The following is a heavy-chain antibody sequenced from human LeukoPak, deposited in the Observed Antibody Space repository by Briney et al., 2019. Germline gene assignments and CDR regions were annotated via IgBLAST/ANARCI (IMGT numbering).Heavy chain of an antibody. Sequence: GGSLRLSCAASGFAFSTYSMNWVRQPPGKGLEWVASISLSSASIYYADSVKGRFTISRDNAKNSLHLQMDSLRAEDTAVYYCAKDMGILWWCLGDWGQGTLVTVSS. J-gene: IGHJ4*02. D-gene: IGHD2-21*01. V-gene: IGHV3-21*01. CDR3: AKDMGILWWCLGD. CDR2: ISLSSASI. CDR1: GFAFSTYS.